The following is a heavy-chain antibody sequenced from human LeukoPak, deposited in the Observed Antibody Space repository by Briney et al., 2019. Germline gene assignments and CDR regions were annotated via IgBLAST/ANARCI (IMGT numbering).Heavy chain of an antibody. V-gene: IGHV4-34*01. Sequence: SETLSLTCAVYGGSFSGYYWSWIRQPPGKGLEWIGEFNHSGSTNYNPSLKSRVTISVDTSKNQFSLKLSSVTAADTAVYYCARAPQLWLTRSKYFDYWGQGTLVTVSS. CDR3: ARAPQLWLTRSKYFDY. CDR2: FNHSGST. J-gene: IGHJ4*02. CDR1: GGSFSGYY. D-gene: IGHD5-18*01.